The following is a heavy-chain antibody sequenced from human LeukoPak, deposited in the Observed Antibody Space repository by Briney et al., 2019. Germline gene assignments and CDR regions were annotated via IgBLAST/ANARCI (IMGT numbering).Heavy chain of an antibody. CDR3: ARVIENA. D-gene: IGHD2/OR15-2a*01. CDR1: GSTFSSYS. J-gene: IGHJ5*02. Sequence: GGSLRLSCAVSGSTFSSYSMNWVRQPPGKGLEWVSYISSINTIYYADSVKGRFTISRDNGKNSLYLQRNNLRAEDTAVYYCARVIENAWGQGTLVTVSS. CDR2: ISSINTI. V-gene: IGHV3-48*01.